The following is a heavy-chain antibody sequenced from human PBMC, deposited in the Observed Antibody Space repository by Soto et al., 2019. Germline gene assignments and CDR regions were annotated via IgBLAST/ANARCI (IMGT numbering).Heavy chain of an antibody. CDR1: GGSFSSYS. V-gene: IGHV4-34*12. D-gene: IGHD3-3*01. J-gene: IGHJ6*02. CDR3: ERVGPPYYDFWSGPSYYYGMDV. CDR2: IIHSGST. Sequence: SETLALTCAVYGGSFSSYSLNWIRQPAGQWLAWIGEIIHSGSTNYNPSLKSRVTISLDTSKNQFSLKLSSVTAADTDVYYCERVGPPYYDFWSGPSYYYGMDVWGQGTTVTVSS.